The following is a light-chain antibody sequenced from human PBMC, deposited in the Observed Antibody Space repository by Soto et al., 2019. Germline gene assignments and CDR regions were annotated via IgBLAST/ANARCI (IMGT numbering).Light chain of an antibody. V-gene: IGKV1-33*01. Sequence: DIQLTQSPSSLSASVGDRVTVTCQASQDINNYLNWYQQKTGKAPKLLIYDASNLETGVPSRFSGGGSGTDFTFTISSLQTEDLATYFCQQFADLPITFGQGTRLEIK. CDR1: QDINNY. CDR3: QQFADLPIT. J-gene: IGKJ5*01. CDR2: DAS.